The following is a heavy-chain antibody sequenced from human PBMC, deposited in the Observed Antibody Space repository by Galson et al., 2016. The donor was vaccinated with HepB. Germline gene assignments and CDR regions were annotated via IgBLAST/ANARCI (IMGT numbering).Heavy chain of an antibody. D-gene: IGHD1-1*01. CDR2: IKSKGSGGAT. CDR3: THLLMLQHPVDAN. V-gene: IGHV3-15*01. Sequence: SLRLSCAISGLTFADAWVNWVRQAPGKGLEWLGRIKSKGSGGATDYAAPVKGRFTISRDDSKNTLYLQMNGLKSEDTAVYFCTHLLMLQHPVDANWGQGTLVTVSS. J-gene: IGHJ4*02. CDR1: GLTFADAW.